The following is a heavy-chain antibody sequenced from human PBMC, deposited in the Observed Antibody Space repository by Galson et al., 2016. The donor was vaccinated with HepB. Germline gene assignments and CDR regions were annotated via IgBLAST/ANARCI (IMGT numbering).Heavy chain of an antibody. J-gene: IGHJ4*02. Sequence: TLSLTCTVSGGSISNGAYYWSWIRQHPGTGLEWIGYIYYSGSTYYTPPLKSRISISVDTSENQFSLNVTSVTAADTAVYCGARMIAAAGQIDHWGQGTLVTVSS. V-gene: IGHV4-31*03. CDR1: GGSISNGAYY. CDR3: ARMIAAAGQIDH. CDR2: IYYSGST. D-gene: IGHD6-13*01.